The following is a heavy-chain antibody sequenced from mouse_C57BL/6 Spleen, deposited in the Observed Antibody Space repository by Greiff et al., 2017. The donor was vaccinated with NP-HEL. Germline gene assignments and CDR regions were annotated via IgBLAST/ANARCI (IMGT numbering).Heavy chain of an antibody. CDR3: ARDWEDYFDY. V-gene: IGHV1-85*01. J-gene: IGHJ2*01. D-gene: IGHD4-1*01. CDR1: GYTFTSYD. CDR2: IYPRDGSN. Sequence: QVQLQQSGPELVKPGASVKLSCKASGYTFTSYDINWVKQRPGQGLEWSGWIYPRDGSNKYNEKFKGKATLTVDTASSTAYMEIHSLTSEDSAVYFCARDWEDYFDYWGQVTTLTVSS.